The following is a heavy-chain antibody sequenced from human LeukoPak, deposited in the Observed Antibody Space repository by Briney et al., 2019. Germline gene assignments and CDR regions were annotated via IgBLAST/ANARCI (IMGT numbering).Heavy chain of an antibody. CDR3: AREACYYDSSGYYSGFDP. CDR1: GFTFSSYW. CDR2: IKQDGSEK. Sequence: GGSLRLSCAASGFTFSSYWLSWVRQAPGKGLEWVANIKQDGSEKYYVDSVKGRFTISRDNAKNSLYLQMNSLRAVDTAVYYCAREACYYDSSGYYSGFDPWGQGTLVTVS. V-gene: IGHV3-7*01. D-gene: IGHD3-22*01. J-gene: IGHJ5*02.